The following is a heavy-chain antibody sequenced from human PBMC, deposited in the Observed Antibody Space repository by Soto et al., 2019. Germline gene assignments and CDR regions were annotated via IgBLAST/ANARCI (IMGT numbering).Heavy chain of an antibody. Sequence: PGGSLRLSCAASGFISADYAMHWVRQAAGKGLEWVSLVSWDGGSTYYADSVKERFTIYRDHSKNSLYLQVNSLRAEDTALYYCAKDLSISWHYYGYNGMDVWGQGTTVTVSS. V-gene: IGHV3-43D*04. CDR3: AKDLSISWHYYGYNGMDV. J-gene: IGHJ6*02. CDR1: GFISADYA. CDR2: VSWDGGST. D-gene: IGHD6-13*01.